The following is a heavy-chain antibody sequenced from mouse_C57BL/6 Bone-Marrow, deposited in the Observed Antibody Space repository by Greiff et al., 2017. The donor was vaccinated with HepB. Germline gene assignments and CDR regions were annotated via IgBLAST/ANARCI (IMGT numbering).Heavy chain of an antibody. J-gene: IGHJ4*01. CDR3: ARSPLYYGNSYYAMDY. D-gene: IGHD2-1*01. CDR2: INPGSGGT. V-gene: IGHV1-54*01. Sequence: VQWVESGAELVRPGTSVKVSCKASGYAFTNYLIEWVKQRPGQGLEWIGVINPGSGGTNYNEKFKGKATLTADKSSSTAYMQLSSLTSEDSAVYFCARSPLYYGNSYYAMDYWGQGTSVTVSS. CDR1: GYAFTNYL.